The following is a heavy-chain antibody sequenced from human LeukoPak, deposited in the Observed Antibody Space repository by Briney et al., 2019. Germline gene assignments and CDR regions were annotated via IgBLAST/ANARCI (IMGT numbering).Heavy chain of an antibody. CDR1: GGSFSGYY. CDR2: INHSGST. D-gene: IGHD6-13*01. J-gene: IGHJ4*02. Sequence: PSETLSLTCAVYGGSFSGYYWSWIRQPPGKGLEWIGEINHSGSTNYNPSLKSRVTISVDTSMNQFSLKLSSVTAADTAVYYCARGLYSSSWYFIHWGQGTLVTVSS. CDR3: ARGLYSSSWYFIH. V-gene: IGHV4-34*01.